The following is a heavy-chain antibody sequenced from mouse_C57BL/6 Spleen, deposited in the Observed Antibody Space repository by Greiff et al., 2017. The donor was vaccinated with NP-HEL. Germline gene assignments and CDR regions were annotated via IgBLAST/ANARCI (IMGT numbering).Heavy chain of an antibody. CDR1: GYAFTNSL. Sequence: QVQLQQSGAELVRPGTSVKVSCKASGYAFTNSLIEWVKQRPGQGLEWIGVINPGSGGTTYNEQFQGKATLTADKSSSTAYMQLISLTSEDSAVYFCARYYNFFDYWGQGTTLTVSS. D-gene: IGHD2-12*01. J-gene: IGHJ2*01. CDR2: INPGSGGT. CDR3: ARYYNFFDY. V-gene: IGHV1-54*01.